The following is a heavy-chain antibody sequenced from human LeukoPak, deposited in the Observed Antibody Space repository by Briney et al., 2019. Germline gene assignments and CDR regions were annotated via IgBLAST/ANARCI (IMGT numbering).Heavy chain of an antibody. D-gene: IGHD3-10*01. Sequence: KASETLSPTCTVSGYSISSPYYWGWIRQPPGKGLEWIGSMYHSGNTYYNPSLKSRVTISVDTSKNQFSLKLSSVTAADTAVYYCARHAFGELYYGWFDPWGQGTLVTVSS. CDR3: ARHAFGELYYGWFDP. CDR1: GYSISSPYY. J-gene: IGHJ5*02. CDR2: MYHSGNT. V-gene: IGHV4-38-2*02.